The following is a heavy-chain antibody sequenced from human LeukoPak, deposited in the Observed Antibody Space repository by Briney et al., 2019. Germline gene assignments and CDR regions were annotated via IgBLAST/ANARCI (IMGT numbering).Heavy chain of an antibody. CDR2: IYYSGST. CDR3: ARDQDWFDP. Sequence: SDTLSLTCTVSGGSISSYYWSWIRQPPGKGLEWIGYIYYSGSTNYNPSLKSRVTISVDTSKNQFSLKLSSVTAADTAVYYCARDQDWFDPWGQGTLVTVSS. V-gene: IGHV4-59*01. J-gene: IGHJ5*02. CDR1: GGSISSYY.